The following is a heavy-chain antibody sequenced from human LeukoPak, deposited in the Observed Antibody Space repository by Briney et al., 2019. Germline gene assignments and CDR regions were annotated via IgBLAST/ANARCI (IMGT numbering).Heavy chain of an antibody. J-gene: IGHJ3*02. CDR1: GFTLSSYS. D-gene: IGHD6-13*01. Sequence: GGSLRLSCAASGFTLSSYSMNWVRQAPGKGLEWVSSISSSSSYIYYADSVKGRFTISRDNAKNSLYLQMNSLRAEDTAVYYCAAAGTGDAFDIWGQGTMVTVSS. CDR2: ISSSSSYI. CDR3: AAAGTGDAFDI. V-gene: IGHV3-21*01.